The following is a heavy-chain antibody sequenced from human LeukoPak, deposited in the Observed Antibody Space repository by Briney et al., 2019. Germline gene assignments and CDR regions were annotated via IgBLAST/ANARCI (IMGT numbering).Heavy chain of an antibody. J-gene: IGHJ4*02. CDR3: ARELPGAFDY. CDR1: GYTFTSCG. D-gene: IGHD1-1*01. V-gene: IGHV1-18*01. Sequence: GASVKVSCKASGYTFTSCGISWVRQAPGQGLEWMGWISAYNGNTNYAQKLQGRVTMTTDTSTSTAYMELSGLRSEDTAVYYCARELPGAFDYWGQGTLVTVSS. CDR2: ISAYNGNT.